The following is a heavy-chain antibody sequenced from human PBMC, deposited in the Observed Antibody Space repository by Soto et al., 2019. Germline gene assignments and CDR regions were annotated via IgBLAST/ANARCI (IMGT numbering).Heavy chain of an antibody. J-gene: IGHJ6*02. V-gene: IGHV3-30*18. CDR3: AKEGDPPGYDFWSGYKPKNYYYYGMDV. CDR1: GFTFSSYG. Sequence: QVQLVESGGGVVQPGRSLRLSCAASGFTFSSYGMHWVRQAPGKGLEWVAVISYDGSNKYYADSVKGRFTISRDNSKNTLYLQMNSLRAEDTAVYYCAKEGDPPGYDFWSGYKPKNYYYYGMDVWGQGTTVTVSS. CDR2: ISYDGSNK. D-gene: IGHD3-3*01.